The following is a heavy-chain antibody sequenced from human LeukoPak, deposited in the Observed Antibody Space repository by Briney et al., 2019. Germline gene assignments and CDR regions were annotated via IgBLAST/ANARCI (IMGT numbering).Heavy chain of an antibody. J-gene: IGHJ4*02. CDR1: GGSISSGDW. CDR3: ARDSTAMATFDS. CDR2: IYHSGNA. D-gene: IGHD5-18*01. V-gene: IGHV4-4*02. Sequence: PSGTLSLTCAVSGGSISSGDWWSWVRQPPGKGLEYIGQIYHSGNANYNPSLKSRVTMSVDKSKNHFSLNLRSVTAADTAVYYCARDSTAMATFDSWGQGTLVTVSS.